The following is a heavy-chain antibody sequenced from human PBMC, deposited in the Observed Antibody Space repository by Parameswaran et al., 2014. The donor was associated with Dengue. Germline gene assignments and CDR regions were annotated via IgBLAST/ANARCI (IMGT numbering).Heavy chain of an antibody. D-gene: IGHD3-10*01. CDR2: INHSGST. Sequence: PGKGLEWIGEINHSGSTNYNPSLKSRVTISVDTSKNQFSLKLSSVTAADTAVYYCARGPIPYYYGSGSYFMMGARYFDYWGQGTLVTVSS. V-gene: IGHV4-34*01. CDR3: ARGPIPYYYGSGSYFMMGARYFDY. J-gene: IGHJ4*02.